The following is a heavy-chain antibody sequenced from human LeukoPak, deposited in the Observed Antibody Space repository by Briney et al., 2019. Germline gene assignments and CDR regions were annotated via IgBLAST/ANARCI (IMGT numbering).Heavy chain of an antibody. CDR2: ISAYNGNT. D-gene: IGHD3-10*01. CDR3: ARGRLVREVINWFDP. CDR1: GYTFTSYG. V-gene: IGHV1-18*01. Sequence: ASVKVSCKASGYTFTSYGISWVRQAPGQGLEWMGWISAYNGNTNYAQKLQGRVTMTTDTSTSTAYMELRSLRSDDTAVYYCARGRLVREVINWFDPWGQGTLVTVSS. J-gene: IGHJ5*02.